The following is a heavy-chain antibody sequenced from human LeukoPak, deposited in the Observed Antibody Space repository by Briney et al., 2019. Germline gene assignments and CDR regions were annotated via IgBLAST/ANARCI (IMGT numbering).Heavy chain of an antibody. CDR2: INPNSGGT. D-gene: IGHD6-13*01. J-gene: IGHJ6*03. Sequence: GASVKVSCTASGYTFTGYYMHWARQAPGQGLEWMGWINPNSGGTNYAQKFQGRVTMTRDTSISTAYMELSRLRSDDTAVYYCARVERGSSWSRDNYYYYMDVWGKGTTVTVSS. CDR1: GYTFTGYY. CDR3: ARVERGSSWSRDNYYYYMDV. V-gene: IGHV1-2*02.